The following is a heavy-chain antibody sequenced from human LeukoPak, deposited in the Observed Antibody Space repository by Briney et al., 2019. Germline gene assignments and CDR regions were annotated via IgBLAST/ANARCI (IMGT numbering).Heavy chain of an antibody. J-gene: IGHJ4*02. D-gene: IGHD2-15*01. CDR3: ARDREVVVAATMTDY. V-gene: IGHV1-2*02. Sequence: ASVKVSCKASGYTFTSYGISWVRQAPGQGLEWMGWINPNSGGTNYAQKFQGRVTMTRDTSISTTYMELSRLRSDDTAVYYCARDREVVVAATMTDYWGQGTLVTVSS. CDR2: INPNSGGT. CDR1: GYTFTSYG.